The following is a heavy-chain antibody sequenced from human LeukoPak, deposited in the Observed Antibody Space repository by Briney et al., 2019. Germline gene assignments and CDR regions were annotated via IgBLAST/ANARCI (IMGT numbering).Heavy chain of an antibody. D-gene: IGHD2-2*01. J-gene: IGHJ5*02. Sequence: SETLSLTCTVSGGSISSGSYYWSWIRQPAGKGLEWIGRIYTSGSTNYNPSLKSRVTISVDTSKNQFSLKLSSVTAADTAVYYCARAGLVGRRGVPAAIAGRFWFDPWGQGTLVTVSS. V-gene: IGHV4-61*02. CDR2: IYTSGST. CDR3: ARAGLVGRRGVPAAIAGRFWFDP. CDR1: GGSISSGSYY.